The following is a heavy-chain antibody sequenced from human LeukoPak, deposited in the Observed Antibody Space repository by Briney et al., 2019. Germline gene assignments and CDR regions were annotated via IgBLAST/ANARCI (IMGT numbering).Heavy chain of an antibody. D-gene: IGHD2-2*01. CDR2: IHDDGGF. Sequence: SQTLSLTCTISGDSITYSNWWSWVRQPPGKGVEWIGEIHDDGGFHCNPLLKGRVAMSMDRSQNQISLRLSSVTAADTAVYYCAGNLGYHLLYWGQGIQVTVSS. CDR3: AGNLGYHLLY. J-gene: IGHJ4*02. CDR1: GDSITYSNW. V-gene: IGHV4-4*02.